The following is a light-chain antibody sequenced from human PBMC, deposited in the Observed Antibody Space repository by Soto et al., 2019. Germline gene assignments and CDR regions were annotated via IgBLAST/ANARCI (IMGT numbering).Light chain of an antibody. CDR2: DAS. CDR1: QSVSSY. CDR3: QQRSNWKLT. J-gene: IGKJ4*01. V-gene: IGKV3-11*01. Sequence: EIMLTQSPATLSLSPGERATLSCRASQSVSSYLAWYQQKPGQAPRLLIYDASNRATGIPARLSGSGSGTDFTLTISSLEPEDFAVYYCQQRSNWKLTFGGGTKVDIX.